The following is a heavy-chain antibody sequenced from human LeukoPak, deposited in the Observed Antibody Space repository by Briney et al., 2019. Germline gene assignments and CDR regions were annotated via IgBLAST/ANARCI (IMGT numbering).Heavy chain of an antibody. Sequence: ASVKVSCKASGYTFTSYYMHWVRQAPGQGLEWMGIINPSGGSTNYAQKLQGRVTMTTDTSTSTAYMELRSLRSDDTAVYYCAREVVAATDWFDPWGQGTLVTVSS. CDR1: GYTFTSYY. CDR2: INPSGGST. V-gene: IGHV1-46*01. CDR3: AREVVAATDWFDP. J-gene: IGHJ5*02. D-gene: IGHD2-15*01.